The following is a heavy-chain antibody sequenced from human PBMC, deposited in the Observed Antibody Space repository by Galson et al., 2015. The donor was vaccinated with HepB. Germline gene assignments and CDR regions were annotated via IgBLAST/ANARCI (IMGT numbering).Heavy chain of an antibody. J-gene: IGHJ6*02. CDR2: INPSGGST. CDR3: ARDFGVVVVPAAIPGMDV. CDR1: GYTFTSYA. V-gene: IGHV1-46*01. D-gene: IGHD2-2*02. Sequence: SVKVSCKASGYTFTSYAMHWVRQAPGQRLEWMGIINPSGGSTSYAQKFQGRVTMTRDTSTSTVYMELSSLRSEDTAVYYCARDFGVVVVPAAIPGMDVWGQGATVTVSS.